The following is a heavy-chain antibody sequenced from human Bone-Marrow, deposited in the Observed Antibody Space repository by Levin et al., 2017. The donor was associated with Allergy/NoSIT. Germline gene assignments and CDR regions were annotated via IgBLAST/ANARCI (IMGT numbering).Heavy chain of an antibody. CDR2: NYDSGHT. V-gene: IGHV4-59*03. CDR3: ATYERGIGGKGS. Sequence: SETLSLTCTVSGGSIGTDHWAWIRQPPGKGLEWIGHNYDSGHTYYNPSLNSRVTISADTSKNQFSLRLTSVTAADTAMYYCATYERGIGGKGSWGQGTLVTVSS. CDR1: GGSIGTDH. J-gene: IGHJ5*02. D-gene: IGHD4-23*01.